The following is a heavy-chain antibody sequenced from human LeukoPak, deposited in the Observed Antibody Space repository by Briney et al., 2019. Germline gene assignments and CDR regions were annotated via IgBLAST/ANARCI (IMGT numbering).Heavy chain of an antibody. CDR2: IRYDGSNK. D-gene: IGHD3-10*01. CDR1: GFTFSSYG. Sequence: GGSLRLSCAASGFTFSSYGMHWVRQAPGKGLEWVAYIRYDGSNKYYADSVKGRFTISRDNSKNTLYLQMNSLRAEDTAVYYCAKDWGYGSGPGRPIDYFQHWGQGTLVTVSS. J-gene: IGHJ1*01. CDR3: AKDWGYGSGPGRPIDYFQH. V-gene: IGHV3-30*02.